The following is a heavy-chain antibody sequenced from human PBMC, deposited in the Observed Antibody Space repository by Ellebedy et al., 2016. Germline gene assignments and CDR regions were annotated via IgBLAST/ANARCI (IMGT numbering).Heavy chain of an antibody. CDR2: IKSQDKGATV. CDR1: GFTFNDAW. D-gene: IGHD7-27*01. V-gene: IGHV3-15*01. J-gene: IGHJ4*02. CDR3: TTDSLSGASSRRRLGPGYFDY. Sequence: GGSLRLXXEASGFTFNDAWMNWVRQAPGRGLEWVGLIKSQDKGATVDYAAPVKGRFTISRDDSQKTLFLHMNGLEGDDTAIYYCTTDSLSGASSRRRLGPGYFDYWGQGSLVTVSS.